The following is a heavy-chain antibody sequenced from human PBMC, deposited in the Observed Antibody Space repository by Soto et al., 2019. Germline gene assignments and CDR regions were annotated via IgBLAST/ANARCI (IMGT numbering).Heavy chain of an antibody. CDR3: ARQTFRVASPQQLGTNYGMDV. V-gene: IGHV5-51*01. CDR1: GYSFTNYW. J-gene: IGHJ6*02. Sequence: PGESLKISCKVSGYSFTNYWIGWVRQMPGKGLEWMGIIYPGDSDTRYSPSFQGQVTISADKSISTAYLQWSSLKASDTAMYYCARQTFRVASPQQLGTNYGMDVWGQGTTVTVSS. CDR2: IYPGDSDT. D-gene: IGHD6-13*01.